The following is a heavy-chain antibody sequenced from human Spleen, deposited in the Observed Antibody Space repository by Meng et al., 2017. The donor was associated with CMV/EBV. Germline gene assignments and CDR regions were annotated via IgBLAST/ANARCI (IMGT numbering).Heavy chain of an antibody. CDR3: ATDRRFSLSLGY. CDR1: AGTFSRDA. CDR2: IIPIFGTA. J-gene: IGHJ4*02. V-gene: IGHV1-69*01. Sequence: SGAEGKKPGSSVEASCKAAAGTFSRDAISWLRRAPGQGLEWMGGIIPIFGTANYAQKFQGSVTCTADEPTSTAYMELSSLRSEDTAGYYGATDRRFSLSLGYWGQGTLVTVSS. D-gene: IGHD3-3*01.